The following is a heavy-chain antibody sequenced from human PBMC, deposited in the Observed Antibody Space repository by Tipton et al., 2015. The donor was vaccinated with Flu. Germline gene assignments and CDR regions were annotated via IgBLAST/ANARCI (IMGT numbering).Heavy chain of an antibody. Sequence: TLSLTCAVSGYSISSGYYWGWIRQPPGKGLEWIGYMYHSGRTYYHPSLMSRVSISVDTSKNQFSLKLSSVTAADPAVYYCARAPAYCSGGTCYWSYFDYWGQGTLVAVSS. V-gene: IGHV4-38-2*01. D-gene: IGHD2-15*01. CDR1: GYSISSGYY. CDR3: ARAPAYCSGGTCYWSYFDY. J-gene: IGHJ4*02. CDR2: MYHSGRT.